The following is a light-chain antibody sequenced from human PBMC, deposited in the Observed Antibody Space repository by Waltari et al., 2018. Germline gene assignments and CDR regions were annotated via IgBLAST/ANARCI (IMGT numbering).Light chain of an antibody. CDR3: AAWDDSLSRLV. Sequence: QSVLTQPPSASGTPGQRVTISCSGSSTNIGRNYVCWYQQLPGAAPKLLIYRSNQRPSGGPDRFSGSKSGTSASLAISELRSEDEAVYYCAAWDDSLSRLVFGAGTTVTIL. CDR2: RSN. V-gene: IGLV1-47*01. J-gene: IGLJ1*01. CDR1: STNIGRNY.